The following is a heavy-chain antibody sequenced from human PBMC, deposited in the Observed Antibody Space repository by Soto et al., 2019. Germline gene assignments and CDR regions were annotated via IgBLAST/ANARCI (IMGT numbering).Heavy chain of an antibody. CDR2: INAFDRNT. CDR3: ARGQPFSYDSSGYYHGTFFDY. CDR1: GYTFTTYG. J-gene: IGHJ4*02. V-gene: IGHV1-18*01. Sequence: GASVKVSCKASGYTFTTYGINWVRRAPGQGLEWMGWINAFDRNTDYTQKFQGRVTMTTDTSTSTAYMELRSLRSDDTAVYFCARGQPFSYDSSGYYHGTFFDYWGQGTPVTVSS. D-gene: IGHD3-22*01.